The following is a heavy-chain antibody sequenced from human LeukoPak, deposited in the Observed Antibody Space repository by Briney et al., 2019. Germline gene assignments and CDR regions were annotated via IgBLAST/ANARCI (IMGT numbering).Heavy chain of an antibody. J-gene: IGHJ4*02. D-gene: IGHD6-19*01. Sequence: PGGSLRLSCAASGSIFNTSGIHWVRQAPGKGLDWVALISYDGSKRSYADSVKGRFTISRDNSKNTVFLQMSSLRLEDTAVYYCAMLRYSGGWWDYWGQGTLVTVSS. CDR3: AMLRYSGGWWDY. V-gene: IGHV3-30*03. CDR2: ISYDGSKR. CDR1: GSIFNTSG.